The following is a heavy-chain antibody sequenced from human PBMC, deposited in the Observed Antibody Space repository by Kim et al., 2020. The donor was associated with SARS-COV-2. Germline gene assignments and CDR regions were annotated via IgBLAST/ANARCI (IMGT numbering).Heavy chain of an antibody. Sequence: GGSLRLSCAASGFTVSSNYMSWVRQAPGKGLEWVSVIYSGGSTYYADSVKGRFTISRDNSKNTLYLQMNSLRAEDTAVYYCARDMGIVATSGHYYYYGMDVWGQWTTVTVSS. V-gene: IGHV3-53*01. J-gene: IGHJ6*02. D-gene: IGHD5-12*01. CDR1: GFTVSSNY. CDR3: ARDMGIVATSGHYYYYGMDV. CDR2: IYSGGST.